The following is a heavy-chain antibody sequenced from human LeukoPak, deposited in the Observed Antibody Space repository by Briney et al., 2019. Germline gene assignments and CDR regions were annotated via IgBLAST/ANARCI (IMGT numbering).Heavy chain of an antibody. CDR1: GYTFTSYY. J-gene: IGHJ4*02. V-gene: IGHV1-46*01. CDR3: ARDQSVVRGLFDY. CDR2: INPSGDST. D-gene: IGHD3-10*01. Sequence: ASVKVSCKASGYTFTSYYMHWVRQAPGQGLEWMGIINPSGDSTSYAQKFQGRVTITRDTSASTAYMELSSLRSEDTAVYYCARDQSVVRGLFDYWGQGTLVTVSS.